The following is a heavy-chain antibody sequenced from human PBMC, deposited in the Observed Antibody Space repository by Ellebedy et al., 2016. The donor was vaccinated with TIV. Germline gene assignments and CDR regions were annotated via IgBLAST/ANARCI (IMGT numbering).Heavy chain of an antibody. Sequence: GESLKISXAASGFTFSDYYMSWIRQSPGKGLEWISDISTGSSYTNYADSVKRRFTISRDDAKNSLYLQINSLRAEDTAVYYCVRDGRFGGDYWGQGTLVTVSS. D-gene: IGHD3-16*01. CDR3: VRDGRFGGDY. CDR1: GFTFSDYY. V-gene: IGHV3-11*06. J-gene: IGHJ4*02. CDR2: ISTGSSYT.